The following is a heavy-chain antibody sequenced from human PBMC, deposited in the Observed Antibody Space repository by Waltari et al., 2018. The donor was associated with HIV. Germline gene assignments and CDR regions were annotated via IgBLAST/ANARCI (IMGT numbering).Heavy chain of an antibody. CDR2: ISRSSSSI. CDR1: GFTFRNYT. J-gene: IGHJ4*02. CDR3: ARDINGGWGY. D-gene: IGHD7-27*01. V-gene: IGHV3-48*01. Sequence: EVQLVESVGGLVQPGGALRLSCAASGFTFRNYTLNWVRQDPGKGLEWVSYISRSSSSIFYADSVKGRFTISRDNAKNSLYLQMNSLRVEDTAVYYCARDINGGWGYWGQGTLVTVAS.